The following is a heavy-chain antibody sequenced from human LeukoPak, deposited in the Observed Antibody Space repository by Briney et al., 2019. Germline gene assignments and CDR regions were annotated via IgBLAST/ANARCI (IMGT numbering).Heavy chain of an antibody. CDR2: ISSSGTTI. V-gene: IGHV3-48*03. J-gene: IGHJ5*02. CDR3: ARDGRRDGGWFDP. Sequence: GGSLRLSCAASGFTFSSYEMNWVRQAPGKGLEWVSYISSSGTTIYYADSVKGRFTISRDNAKNSLYMQMNSLRVEDTAVYYCARDGRRDGGWFDPWGQGTLVTVSS. D-gene: IGHD5-24*01. CDR1: GFTFSSYE.